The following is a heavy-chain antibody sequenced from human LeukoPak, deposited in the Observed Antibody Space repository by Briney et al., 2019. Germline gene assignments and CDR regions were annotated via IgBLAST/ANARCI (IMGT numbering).Heavy chain of an antibody. D-gene: IGHD3-10*01. CDR2: ISGSGGST. V-gene: IGHV3-23*01. CDR3: AKDPWGSYYNSYFDY. CDR1: GFTFSSYA. J-gene: IGHJ4*02. Sequence: GGSLRLSRAASGFTFSSYAMSWVRQAPGKGLEWVSAISGSGGSTYYADSVKGRFTISRDNSKNTLYLQMNSLRAEDTAVYYCAKDPWGSYYNSYFDYWGQGTLVTVSS.